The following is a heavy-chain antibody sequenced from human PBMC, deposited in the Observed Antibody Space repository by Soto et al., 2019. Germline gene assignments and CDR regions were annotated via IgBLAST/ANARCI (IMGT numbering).Heavy chain of an antibody. CDR3: ARDSGNYRINN. CDR1: GASISSSGYY. Sequence: QLLLQESGPGLVKPAETLSLTCTVSGASISSSGYYWGWIRQPPGKGLEWIGSIHYTGSTSYNPSLKSRVNISVDTSKNQFSLTVTSVTAADTAVYYCARDSGNYRINNWGQGTLVSVSS. D-gene: IGHD1-26*01. V-gene: IGHV4-39*01. J-gene: IGHJ4*02. CDR2: IHYTGST.